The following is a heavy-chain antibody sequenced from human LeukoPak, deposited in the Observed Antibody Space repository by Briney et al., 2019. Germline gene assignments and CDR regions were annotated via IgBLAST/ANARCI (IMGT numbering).Heavy chain of an antibody. Sequence: HPGGSLRLSCAASGFTFSSYAMSWVRQAPGKGLEWVSAISGSGGSTYYADSVKGRFTISRDNSKNTLYLQMNSLRAEDTAVYYCARVEGITMVRGVITAPHFDYWGQGTLVTVSS. CDR1: GFTFSSYA. V-gene: IGHV3-23*01. CDR3: ARVEGITMVRGVITAPHFDY. CDR2: ISGSGGST. J-gene: IGHJ4*02. D-gene: IGHD3-10*01.